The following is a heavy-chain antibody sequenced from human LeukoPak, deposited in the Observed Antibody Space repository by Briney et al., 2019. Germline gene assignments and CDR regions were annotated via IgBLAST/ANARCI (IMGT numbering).Heavy chain of an antibody. CDR3: ARDPPVYGGNSGARFDY. D-gene: IGHD4-23*01. V-gene: IGHV1-18*01. Sequence: ASVKVSCKASGYTFTSYGISWVRQAPGQGLEWMGWISAYNGNTNYAQKLQGRVTMTTDTSTSTAYMELRSLRSEDTAVYYCARDPPVYGGNSGARFDYWGQGTLVTVSS. J-gene: IGHJ4*02. CDR1: GYTFTSYG. CDR2: ISAYNGNT.